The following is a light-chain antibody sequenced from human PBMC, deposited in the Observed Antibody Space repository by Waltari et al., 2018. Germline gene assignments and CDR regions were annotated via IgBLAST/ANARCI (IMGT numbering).Light chain of an antibody. CDR1: SSNIGSNT. V-gene: IGLV1-44*01. J-gene: IGLJ3*02. Sequence: QSVLAQPPSASGTPGQRVTIPCSGSSSNIGSNTVHWYQQLPGTAPKLLIYSITQRPSGVPDRFSGSKSGTSASLAISGLQSEDEADYYCAAWDDNLNGVVFGGGTKLTVL. CDR2: SIT. CDR3: AAWDDNLNGVV.